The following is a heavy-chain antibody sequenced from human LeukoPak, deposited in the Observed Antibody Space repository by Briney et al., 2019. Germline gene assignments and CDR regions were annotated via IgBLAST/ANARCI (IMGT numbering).Heavy chain of an antibody. CDR1: GGSISSSSYY. CDR2: IYYSGST. Sequence: SETLSLTCTVSGGSISSSSYYWGWIRQPPGKGLEWIGSIYYSGSTYYNPSLKSRVTISVDTSKNQFSLKLSSVTAADTAVYYCARTPFSVDTAIFWGQGTLVIVSS. V-gene: IGHV4-39*01. J-gene: IGHJ4*02. D-gene: IGHD5-18*01. CDR3: ARTPFSVDTAIF.